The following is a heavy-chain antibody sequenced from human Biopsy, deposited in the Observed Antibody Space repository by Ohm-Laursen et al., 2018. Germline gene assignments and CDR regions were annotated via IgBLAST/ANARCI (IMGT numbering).Heavy chain of an antibody. J-gene: IGHJ5*02. CDR2: IFTIANT. CDR3: ARGDYFDSNGYFWFDP. V-gene: IGHV4-31*01. D-gene: IGHD3-22*01. CDR1: GGSISSGGSY. Sequence: PSETLSLTCTVSGGSISSGGSYWSWIRQRPGRGLEWFGTIFTIANTYYTPSLKNLITISGDTSKNQFSLKLNSVTAADTAVYYCARGDYFDSNGYFWFDPWGQGTLVTVSS.